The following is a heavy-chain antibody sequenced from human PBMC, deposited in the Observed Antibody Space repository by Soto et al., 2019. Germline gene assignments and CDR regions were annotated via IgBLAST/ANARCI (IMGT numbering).Heavy chain of an antibody. CDR2: ISRSSSYI. Sequence: GGSLRLSCAASGFTFSSYSMNWVRQAPGKGLEWVSSISRSSSYIYYADSVKGRFTISRDNAKNSLYLQMNSLRAEDTAVYYCARDWGSGWHYGMDVWGQGTTVTVSS. CDR3: ARDWGSGWHYGMDV. V-gene: IGHV3-21*01. CDR1: GFTFSSYS. D-gene: IGHD6-19*01. J-gene: IGHJ6*02.